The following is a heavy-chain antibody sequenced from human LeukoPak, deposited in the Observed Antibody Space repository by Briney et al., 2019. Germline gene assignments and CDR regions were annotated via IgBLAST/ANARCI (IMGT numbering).Heavy chain of an antibody. CDR1: GYTLTGYY. CDR3: ARGRNIAVVGTRWFDP. CDR2: INPNSGAT. Sequence: ASVTVSCTASGYTLTGYYMHWVRQAPGQGLEWMGWINPNSGATNYAQKFQGRVTMTRDTTTSTACMELSRLRSDDTAVYYRARGRNIAVVGTRWFDPWGQGTLVTVSS. D-gene: IGHD6-19*01. V-gene: IGHV1-2*02. J-gene: IGHJ5*02.